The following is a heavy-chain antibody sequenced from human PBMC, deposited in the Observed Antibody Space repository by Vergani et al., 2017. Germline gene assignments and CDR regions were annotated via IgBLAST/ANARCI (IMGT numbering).Heavy chain of an antibody. CDR2: IIPIFGTA. D-gene: IGHD4-11*01. Sequence: VQLVESGAEVKKPGSSVKVSCKASGGTFSSYAISWVRQAPGQGLEWMGGIIPIFGTANYAQKFQGRVTITADESTSTAYMELSSLRSEDTAVYYCARDRKPTTVTTYPAKYYFDYWGQGTLVTVSS. CDR1: GGTFSSYA. CDR3: ARDRKPTTVTTYPAKYYFDY. V-gene: IGHV1-69*01. J-gene: IGHJ4*02.